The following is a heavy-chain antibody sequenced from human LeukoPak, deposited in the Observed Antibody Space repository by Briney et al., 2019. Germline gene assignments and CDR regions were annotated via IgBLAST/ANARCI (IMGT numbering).Heavy chain of an antibody. Sequence: PGGSLRLSCAASGFTFSSYWMHWVRQAPGKGLVWVSRVNSDGSATNYADSVKGRFTISRDNAKNTLYLQMNSLRAEDTAVYYCTRGDRDNIGLDWFDPWGQGTLVTVSS. CDR2: VNSDGSAT. J-gene: IGHJ5*02. CDR3: TRGDRDNIGLDWFDP. CDR1: GFTFSSYW. D-gene: IGHD3-22*01. V-gene: IGHV3-74*01.